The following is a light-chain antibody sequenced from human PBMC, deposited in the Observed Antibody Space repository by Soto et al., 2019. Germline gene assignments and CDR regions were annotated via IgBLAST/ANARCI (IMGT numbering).Light chain of an antibody. Sequence: QSVLTQPPSASGSPGQSVTISCTGTSSDVGAYNYVSWYQQHPGKAPKLMIYEVTKRPSGVPDRFSGSKSGNTASLTISGLQAEDEADYLCISYAGANNFEVFGTGTKLTVL. J-gene: IGLJ1*01. V-gene: IGLV2-8*01. CDR3: ISYAGANNFEV. CDR1: SSDVGAYNY. CDR2: EVT.